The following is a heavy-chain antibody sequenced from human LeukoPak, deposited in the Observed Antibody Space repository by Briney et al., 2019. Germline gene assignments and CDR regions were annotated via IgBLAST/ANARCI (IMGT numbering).Heavy chain of an antibody. CDR3: ARGGYCSGGSCYRPHFDY. CDR2: FDPEDGET. V-gene: IGHV1-24*01. J-gene: IGHJ4*02. D-gene: IGHD2-15*01. Sequence: ASVKVSCKVSGYTLTELSMHWVRQAPGKGLEWMGGFDPEDGETIYAQKFQGRVTMTEDTSTDTAYMELSSLRSDDTAVYYCARGGYCSGGSCYRPHFDYWGQGTLVTVSS. CDR1: GYTLTELS.